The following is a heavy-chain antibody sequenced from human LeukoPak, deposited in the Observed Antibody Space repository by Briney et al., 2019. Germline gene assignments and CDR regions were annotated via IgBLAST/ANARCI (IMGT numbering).Heavy chain of an antibody. D-gene: IGHD3-10*01. CDR1: GYTFTGYY. J-gene: IGHJ5*02. CDR3: ARDGLGDYYGSGSSLRYNWFDP. CDR2: INPNSGGT. V-gene: IGHV1-2*02. Sequence: ASVKVSCKASGYTFTGYYMHWVRQAPGQGLEWMGWINPNSGGTNYAQKFQGRVTMTRDTSISTAYMELSRLRSDDTAVYYCARDGLGDYYGSGSSLRYNWFDPWGQGTLLTVSS.